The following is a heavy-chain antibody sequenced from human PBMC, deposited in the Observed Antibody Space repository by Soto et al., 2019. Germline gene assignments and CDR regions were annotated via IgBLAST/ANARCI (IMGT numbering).Heavy chain of an antibody. CDR2: ISGSGGST. J-gene: IGHJ5*02. D-gene: IGHD6-13*01. CDR3: ARGFSAGKGSPS. CDR1: GFTFSSFA. V-gene: IGHV3-23*01. Sequence: GGSLRLSCAASGFTFSSFAMSWVRQAPGKGLDWVSAISGSGGSTYSADSVKGRFTISRDNSKNTLYLQMSSLRAEDTAVYYCARGFSAGKGSPSWGQGTLVT.